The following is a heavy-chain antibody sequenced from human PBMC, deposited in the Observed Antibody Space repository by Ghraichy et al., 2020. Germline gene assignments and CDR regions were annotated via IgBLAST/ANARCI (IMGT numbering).Heavy chain of an antibody. CDR3: ATIGIVATMVFDY. CDR2: ISGSGGST. D-gene: IGHD5-12*01. V-gene: IGHV3-23*01. CDR1: GFTFSSYA. Sequence: GGSLRLSCAASGFTFSSYAMSWVRQAPGKGLEWVSAISGSGGSTYYADSVKGRFTISRDNSKNTLYLQMNSLRAEDTAVYYCATIGIVATMVFDYWGQGTLVTVSS. J-gene: IGHJ4*02.